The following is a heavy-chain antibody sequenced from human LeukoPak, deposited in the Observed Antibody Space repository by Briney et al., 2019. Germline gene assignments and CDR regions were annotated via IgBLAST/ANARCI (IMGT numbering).Heavy chain of an antibody. Sequence: PSETLSLTCTVSGGSIGGNSYWSWIRQPPGKGPEWIGHISNSGSTYYSPSLSSRVTISLDTSKNQFSLKLRSVTAADTAVYYCARGGASSIPLDYWGRGTLVTASS. CDR1: GGSIGGNSY. CDR3: ARGGASSIPLDY. J-gene: IGHJ4*02. V-gene: IGHV4-61*01. D-gene: IGHD1-26*01. CDR2: ISNSGST.